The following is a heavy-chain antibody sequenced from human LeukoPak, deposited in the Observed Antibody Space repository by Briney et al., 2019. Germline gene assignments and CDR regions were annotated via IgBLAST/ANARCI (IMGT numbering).Heavy chain of an antibody. CDR1: GYTFTSYY. CDR3: AAGPYCSGGSCYQNWFDP. V-gene: IGHV1-46*01. J-gene: IGHJ5*02. D-gene: IGHD2-15*01. Sequence: ASVKVSCKASGYTFTSYYMHWVRQAPGQGLEWMGIINPSGGSTSYAQKFQGRVTITRDMSTSTAYMELSSLRSEDTAVYYCAAGPYCSGGSCYQNWFDPWGQGTLVTVSS. CDR2: INPSGGST.